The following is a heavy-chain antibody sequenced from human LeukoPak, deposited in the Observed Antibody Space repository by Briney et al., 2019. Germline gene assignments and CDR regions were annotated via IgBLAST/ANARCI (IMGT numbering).Heavy chain of an antibody. D-gene: IGHD3-10*01. J-gene: IGHJ4*02. CDR2: INAGNGNT. V-gene: IGHV1-3*01. CDR3: ARLGFGELMGDY. CDR1: GYTFTSYV. Sequence: ASVKVSCKASGYTFTSYVMHWVRQAPGQRLEWMGWINAGNGNTKYSQKFQGRVTITRDTSASTAYMELSSLRSEDTAVYYCARLGFGELMGDYWGQGTLVTVSS.